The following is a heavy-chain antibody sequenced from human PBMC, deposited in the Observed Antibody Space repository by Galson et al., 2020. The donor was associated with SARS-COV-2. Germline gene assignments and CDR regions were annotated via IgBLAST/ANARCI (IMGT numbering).Heavy chain of an antibody. CDR3: ARGEYELDY. Sequence: SQTLSLTCAISGDSVSRNTAAWNWIRQSPSRGLEWLGRTYYRSKLYNDYAESVRSRITVNPDTSNNQFSLHLNSVTAEDTAVYYCARGEYELDYWGQGALVTVSS. V-gene: IGHV6-1*01. CDR2: TYYRSKLYN. J-gene: IGHJ4*02. CDR1: GDSVSRNTAA. D-gene: IGHD3-16*01.